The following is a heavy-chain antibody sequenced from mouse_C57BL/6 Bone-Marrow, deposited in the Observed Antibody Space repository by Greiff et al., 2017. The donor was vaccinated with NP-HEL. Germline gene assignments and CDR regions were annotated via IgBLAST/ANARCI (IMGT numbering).Heavy chain of an antibody. Sequence: QVQLQQPGAELVRPGSSVKLSCKASGYTFTSYWMHWVKQRPIQGLEWIGNIDPSDSETHYNQKFKDKATLTVDKSSSTVYMQLSSLTSEDSAVYYCARSNYYGSSYDFDYWGQGTTLTVSS. J-gene: IGHJ2*01. D-gene: IGHD1-1*01. CDR2: IDPSDSET. V-gene: IGHV1-52*01. CDR3: ARSNYYGSSYDFDY. CDR1: GYTFTSYW.